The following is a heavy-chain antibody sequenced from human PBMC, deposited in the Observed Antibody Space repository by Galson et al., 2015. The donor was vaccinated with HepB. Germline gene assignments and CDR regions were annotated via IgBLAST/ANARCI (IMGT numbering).Heavy chain of an antibody. Sequence: SLRLSCAASGFTFSSYGMSWVRQAPGKGLEWVSAISGSGGSKCYADSVKGRFTISRDNSKNTLYLQMNSLRAEDTAVYYCAKVSRGGDCYSNFDYWGQGTLVTVSS. CDR2: ISGSGGSK. J-gene: IGHJ4*02. D-gene: IGHD2-21*01. CDR3: AKVSRGGDCYSNFDY. V-gene: IGHV3-23*01. CDR1: GFTFSSYG.